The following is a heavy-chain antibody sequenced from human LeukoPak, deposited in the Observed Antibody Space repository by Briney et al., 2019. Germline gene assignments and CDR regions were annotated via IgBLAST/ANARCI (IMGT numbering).Heavy chain of an antibody. V-gene: IGHV4-38-2*02. CDR3: ARVTDSSGYYLFGAFDI. CDR1: GYSISSGYY. Sequence: SETLSLTCTVSGYSISSGYYWGWIRQPPGKGLEWIGSIYHSGSTYYNPSLKSRVTISVDTSKNQFSLKLSSVTAADTAVYYCARVTDSSGYYLFGAFDIWGQGTMVTVSS. D-gene: IGHD3-22*01. CDR2: IYHSGST. J-gene: IGHJ3*02.